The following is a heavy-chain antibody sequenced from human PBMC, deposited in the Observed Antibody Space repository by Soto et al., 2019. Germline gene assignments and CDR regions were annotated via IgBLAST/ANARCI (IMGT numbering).Heavy chain of an antibody. CDR1: GFTFSSYA. D-gene: IGHD6-13*01. J-gene: IGHJ4*02. V-gene: IGHV3-30-3*01. CDR3: VRRWYYFDY. CDR2: ISYDGSNK. Sequence: GGSLRLSCAASGFTFSSYAMHWVRQAPGKGLEWVAVISYDGSNKYYADSVKGRFTISRDNSKNTLYLQMDSLRAEDTAVYYCVRRWYYFDYWGQGTLVTVSS.